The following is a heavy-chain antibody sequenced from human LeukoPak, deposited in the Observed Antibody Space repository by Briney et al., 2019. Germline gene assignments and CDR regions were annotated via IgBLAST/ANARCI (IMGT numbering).Heavy chain of an antibody. CDR1: GGSIRSSSYY. CDR3: ARLDRDDPVYGIDV. D-gene: IGHD1-14*01. V-gene: IGHV4-39*01. CDR2: VLYSGST. J-gene: IGHJ6*02. Sequence: SETLSLTCSVSGGSIRSSSYYWDWIRQPPGKGLEFIGGVLYSGSTYYNPSLKSRVTISVDTSKNQFSLKLSSVTAADTAVYYCARLDRDDPVYGIDVWGQGTTVTVSS.